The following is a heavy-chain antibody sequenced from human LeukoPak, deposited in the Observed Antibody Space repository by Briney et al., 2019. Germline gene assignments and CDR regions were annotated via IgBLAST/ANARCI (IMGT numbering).Heavy chain of an antibody. D-gene: IGHD3-10*01. CDR1: GYTFSKFV. CDR3: AREREETYGSGSYTFDH. J-gene: IGHJ4*02. V-gene: IGHV1-18*01. CDR2: ISVKHGTT. Sequence: GASAKVSCKTSGYTFSKFVITWVRQAPGQGLESMGWISVKHGTTHYVGKFHDRLTLTTDTSTRTASMELKSLTSDDTAVYYCAREREETYGSGSYTFDHWGQGTLVTVSS.